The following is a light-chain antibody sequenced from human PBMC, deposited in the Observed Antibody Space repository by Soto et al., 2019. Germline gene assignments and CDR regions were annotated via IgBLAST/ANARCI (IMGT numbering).Light chain of an antibody. J-gene: IGKJ3*01. V-gene: IGKV2-28*01. CDR1: QSLLHSNGYNY. Sequence: DIVMTQSPRSLPVTPGEPASISCTSSQSLLHSNGYNYLDWYLQKPGQSPQLLIYLGSNRASGVPDRVSGSGSGTDFTLKISRVEAEDVGVYYCMQALQTPLFGPGTKVDIK. CDR3: MQALQTPL. CDR2: LGS.